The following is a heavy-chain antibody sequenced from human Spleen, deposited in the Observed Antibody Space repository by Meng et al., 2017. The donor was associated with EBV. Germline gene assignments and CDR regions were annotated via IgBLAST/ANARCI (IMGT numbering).Heavy chain of an antibody. V-gene: IGHV4-59*01. J-gene: IGHJ4*02. Sequence: VQLPRSGPGLVRPSETRSLTCPVSGGSIGTFYWSWIRQSPVRGLGWLGNIYYTGSTNNNPYLKRRCTISVDTSKSQFSLDLRSVTAADTALYYCARDRGSGSYYEIDYWGQGTLVTVSS. CDR1: GGSIGTFY. CDR2: IYYTGST. D-gene: IGHD1-26*01. CDR3: ARDRGSGSYYEIDY.